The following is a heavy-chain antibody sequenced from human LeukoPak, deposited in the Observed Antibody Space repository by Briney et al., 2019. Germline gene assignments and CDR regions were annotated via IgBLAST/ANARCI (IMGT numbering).Heavy chain of an antibody. J-gene: IGHJ6*03. V-gene: IGHV1-2*02. D-gene: IGHD3-10*01. CDR2: INPNSGGT. CDR3: AGTPMGYYYYMDV. CDR1: GYTFTGYY. Sequence: ASVKVSCKASGYTFTGYYMHWVRQAPGQGLEWMGWINPNSGGTNYAQKFQGRVTMTRDTSISTAYMELSRLRSDDTAVYYWAGTPMGYYYYMDVWGKGTTVTVSS.